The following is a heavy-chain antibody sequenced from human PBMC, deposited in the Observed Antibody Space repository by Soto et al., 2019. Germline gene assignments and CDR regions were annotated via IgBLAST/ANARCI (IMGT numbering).Heavy chain of an antibody. Sequence: QVQLQQWGAGPLRPLETLSLTCGVAGGSFSGYYWAWIRQSPGKGLEWIGEINDRGSINYNPSLKSRVSISGGTSKNHYSLNLRSVTAADTAVYYGARESHDILTGPPWVWYFDLWGRGTLVTVSS. CDR1: GGSFSGYY. V-gene: IGHV4-34*01. CDR2: INDRGSI. D-gene: IGHD3-9*01. J-gene: IGHJ2*01. CDR3: ARESHDILTGPPWVWYFDL.